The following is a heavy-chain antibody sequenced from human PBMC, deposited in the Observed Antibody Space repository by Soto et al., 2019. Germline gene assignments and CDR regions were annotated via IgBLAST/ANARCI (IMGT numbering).Heavy chain of an antibody. CDR3: ARDNSGWYDDYYYYYMDV. CDR2: IYYSGST. V-gene: IGHV4-59*01. J-gene: IGHJ6*03. D-gene: IGHD6-19*01. CDR1: GGSISSYY. Sequence: LETLSLTCTVSGGSISSYYWSWIRQPPGKGLEWIGYIYYSGSTNYNPSLKSRVTISVDTSKNQFSLKLSSVTAADTAVYYCARDNSGWYDDYYYYYMDVWGKGTTVTVSS.